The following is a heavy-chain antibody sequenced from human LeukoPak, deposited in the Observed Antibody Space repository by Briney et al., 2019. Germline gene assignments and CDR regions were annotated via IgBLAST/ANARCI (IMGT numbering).Heavy chain of an antibody. J-gene: IGHJ4*02. CDR1: GGSISSYY. Sequence: SETLSLTCTVSGGSISSYYWSWIRQPPGKGLEWIGYIYYSGSTNYNPSPKSRVTISVDTSKNQFSLKLSSVTAADTAVYYCAREKKDTAMAFDYWGQGTLVTVSS. D-gene: IGHD5-18*01. V-gene: IGHV4-59*01. CDR2: IYYSGST. CDR3: AREKKDTAMAFDY.